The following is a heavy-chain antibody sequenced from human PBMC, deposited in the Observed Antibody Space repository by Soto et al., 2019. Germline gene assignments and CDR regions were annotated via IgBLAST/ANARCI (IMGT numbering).Heavy chain of an antibody. V-gene: IGHV1-69*06. CDR1: GGTFSSYA. D-gene: IGHD2-2*02. J-gene: IGHJ6*02. CDR3: ASPRCSSTSCYIDGCTQYYYGMDV. Sequence: GASVKVSCKASGGTFSSYAISWVRQAPGQGREWMGGIISIFGTANYAQKFQGRVTITADKSTSTAYMELSSLRSEDTAVYYCASPRCSSTSCYIDGCTQYYYGMDVWGQGXTVTVYS. CDR2: IISIFGTA.